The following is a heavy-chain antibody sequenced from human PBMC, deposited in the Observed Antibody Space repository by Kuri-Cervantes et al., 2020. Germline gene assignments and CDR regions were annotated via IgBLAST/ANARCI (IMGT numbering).Heavy chain of an antibody. Sequence: GESLKISCAGSGFTFSDYYMSWIRQAPGKGLEWVSYISSGATTIYYADSVKGRFTISRDNAKNSLYLQMNSLRAEDTAVYYCAKLYCSSTSCSFFDYWGQGTLVTVSS. CDR3: AKLYCSSTSCSFFDY. J-gene: IGHJ4*02. CDR2: ISSGATTI. V-gene: IGHV3-11*01. CDR1: GFTFSDYY. D-gene: IGHD2-2*01.